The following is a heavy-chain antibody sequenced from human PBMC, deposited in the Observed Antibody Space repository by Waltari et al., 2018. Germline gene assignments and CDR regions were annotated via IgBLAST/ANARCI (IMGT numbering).Heavy chain of an antibody. CDR1: GGSFSSYA. Sequence: QVQLVQSGAEVKKPGSSVKVSCKASGGSFSSYAIGWVRQAPGQGLEWIGGIIPLFDSTNYAQNFQGRVTITADESTSTAYMELSSLRSEDTAVYYCARDRRDDSSGYYEGGSDYWGQGTLVTVSS. D-gene: IGHD3-22*01. CDR3: ARDRRDDSSGYYEGGSDY. CDR2: IIPLFDST. J-gene: IGHJ4*02. V-gene: IGHV1-69*12.